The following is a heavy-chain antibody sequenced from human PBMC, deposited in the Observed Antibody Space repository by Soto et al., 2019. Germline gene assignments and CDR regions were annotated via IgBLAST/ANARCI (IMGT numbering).Heavy chain of an antibody. CDR2: INWNGGST. Sequence: PGGSLRLSCAASGFTFDDYGMSWARQAPGKGLEWVSGINWNGGSTGYADSVKGRFTISRDNAKNSLYLQMNSLRAEDTALYHCARVNYYDFWSGSHLVFGGPYYFDYWGQGTLVTVSS. CDR1: GFTFDDYG. CDR3: ARVNYYDFWSGSHLVFGGPYYFDY. D-gene: IGHD3-3*01. J-gene: IGHJ4*02. V-gene: IGHV3-20*01.